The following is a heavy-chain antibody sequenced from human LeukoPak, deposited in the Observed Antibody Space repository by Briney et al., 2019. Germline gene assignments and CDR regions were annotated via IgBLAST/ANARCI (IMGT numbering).Heavy chain of an antibody. D-gene: IGHD3-22*01. Sequence: ASVKVSCKASGYTFTSYGISWVRQAPGQGLEWMGWISAYNGNTNYAQKLQGRVTMTTDTSTSTAYMELRSLRSDDTAVYYCARDRRYDSSGYDHHWFDPWGQGTLVTVSS. CDR3: ARDRRYDSSGYDHHWFDP. CDR1: GYTFTSYG. V-gene: IGHV1-18*01. CDR2: ISAYNGNT. J-gene: IGHJ5*02.